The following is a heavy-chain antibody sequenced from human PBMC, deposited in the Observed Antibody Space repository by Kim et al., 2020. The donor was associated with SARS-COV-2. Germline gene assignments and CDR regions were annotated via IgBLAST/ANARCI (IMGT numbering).Heavy chain of an antibody. D-gene: IGHD6-19*01. Sequence: GGSLRLSCAASGFTFSSYGMHWVRQAPGKGLEWVAVISYDGSNKYYADSVKGRFTISRDNSKNTLYLQMNSLRAEDTAVYYCAKDWAVAGTFWGQGTLVTVSS. V-gene: IGHV3-30*18. J-gene: IGHJ4*02. CDR3: AKDWAVAGTF. CDR1: GFTFSSYG. CDR2: ISYDGSNK.